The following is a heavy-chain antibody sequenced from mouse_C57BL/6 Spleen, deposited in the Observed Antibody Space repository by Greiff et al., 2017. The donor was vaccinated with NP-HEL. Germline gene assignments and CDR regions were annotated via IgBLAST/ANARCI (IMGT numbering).Heavy chain of an antibody. CDR2: IHPNSGST. J-gene: IGHJ4*01. D-gene: IGHD2-2*01. CDR3: ATWGYDEGYYYAMDY. V-gene: IGHV1-64*01. Sequence: QVQLQQPGAELVKPGASVKLSCKASGYTFTSYWMHWVKQRPGQGLEWIGMIHPNSGSTNYNEKFKSKATLTVDKSSSTAYMQLSSLTSEDSAVYYWATWGYDEGYYYAMDYWGQGTSVTVSS. CDR1: GYTFTSYW.